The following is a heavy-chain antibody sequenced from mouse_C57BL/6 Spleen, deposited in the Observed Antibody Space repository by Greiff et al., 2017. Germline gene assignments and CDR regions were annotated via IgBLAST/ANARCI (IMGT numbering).Heavy chain of an antibody. J-gene: IGHJ4*01. V-gene: IGHV5-9-1*02. CDR3: TRDQIYYYGSLYAMDY. D-gene: IGHD1-1*01. CDR2: ISSGGDYI. CDR1: GFTFSSYA. Sequence: EVMLVESGAGLVKPGGSLKLSCAASGFTFSSYAMSWVRQTPEKRLEWVAYISSGGDYIYYADTVKGRFTISRDNARNTLYLQMSSLKSEDTAMYYCTRDQIYYYGSLYAMDYWGQGTSVTVSS.